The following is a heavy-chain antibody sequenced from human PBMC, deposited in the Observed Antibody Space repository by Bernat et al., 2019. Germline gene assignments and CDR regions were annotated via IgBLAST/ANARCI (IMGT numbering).Heavy chain of an antibody. CDR2: ISAYNGNT. D-gene: IGHD2-15*01. CDR1: GYTFTSYG. J-gene: IGHJ5*02. Sequence: QVQLVQSGAEVKKPGASVKVSCKASGYTFTSYGISWVRQAPGQGLEWMGWISAYNGNTNYAQKLQGRVTMTPATSTSTAYLELRSLSSDDTAVYYWAREGPFRRRSPLVVAAYNWFDPWGQGTLVTVSS. V-gene: IGHV1-18*01. CDR3: AREGPFRRRSPLVVAAYNWFDP.